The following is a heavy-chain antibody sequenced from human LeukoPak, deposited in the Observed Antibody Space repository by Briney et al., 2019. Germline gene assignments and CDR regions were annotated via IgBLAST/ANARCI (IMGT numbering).Heavy chain of an antibody. CDR3: ARELIGYCSGGSCYFPYYYYGMDV. Sequence: GGSLRLSCAASGFTFSSYIMNWVRQAPGKGLEWVSSISSSSSYIYYADSVKGRFTISRDNAKNSLYLQMNSLRAEDTAVYYCARELIGYCSGGSCYFPYYYYGMDVWGQGTTVTVSS. J-gene: IGHJ6*02. V-gene: IGHV3-21*01. CDR2: ISSSSSYI. D-gene: IGHD2-15*01. CDR1: GFTFSSYI.